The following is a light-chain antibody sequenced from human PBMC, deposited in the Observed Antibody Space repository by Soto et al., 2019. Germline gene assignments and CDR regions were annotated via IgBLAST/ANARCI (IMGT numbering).Light chain of an antibody. CDR2: EIN. CDR3: SSYAGSFTWV. J-gene: IGLJ3*02. V-gene: IGLV2-8*01. Sequence: QSALTQPPSASGSPGQSVTISCTGTSSDVGGYNFVSWYQQHPGKAPKLMIFEINNRPSGVPDRFSGSKSATTASLTVSGLQAEDEADYYCSSYAGSFTWVFGGGTKLTVL. CDR1: SSDVGGYNF.